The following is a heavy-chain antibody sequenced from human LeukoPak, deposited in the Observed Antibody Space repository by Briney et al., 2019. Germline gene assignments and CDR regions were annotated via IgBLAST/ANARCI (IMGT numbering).Heavy chain of an antibody. CDR1: GYTFTDFG. Sequence: GASVKVSCKASGYTFTDFGISWVRQAPGQGLEWMGWISAYNGNTDYVKKFQGRVTMTTDISTSTAYMELRSLRSDDTAVFYCARDLGEPPRVIFFDYWGQGTLVTVSS. D-gene: IGHD1-14*01. J-gene: IGHJ4*02. CDR2: ISAYNGNT. V-gene: IGHV1-18*01. CDR3: ARDLGEPPRVIFFDY.